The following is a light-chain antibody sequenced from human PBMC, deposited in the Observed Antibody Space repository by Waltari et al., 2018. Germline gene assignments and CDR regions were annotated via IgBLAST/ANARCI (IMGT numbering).Light chain of an antibody. CDR1: QPINSN. CDR3: QQYNNWPRT. CDR2: GAS. Sequence: EIVMTQYPATLSAPPGERAPLSCRASQPINSNVAWYQQKPVQAPRLLIYGASTRATGIPARFAGTGSGTEFTLTISSLQSEDFAVYYCQQYNNWPRTFGQGTKVEIK. J-gene: IGKJ1*01. V-gene: IGKV3-15*01.